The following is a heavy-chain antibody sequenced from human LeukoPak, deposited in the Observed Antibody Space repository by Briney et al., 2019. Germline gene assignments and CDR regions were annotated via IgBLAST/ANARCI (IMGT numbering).Heavy chain of an antibody. CDR1: GGTFSSYA. CDR2: IVPILGIA. V-gene: IGHV1-69*04. CDR3: ARDLMSSIAALDDP. J-gene: IGHJ5*02. D-gene: IGHD6-6*01. Sequence: SVKVSCKASGGTFSSYAISWVRQAPGQGLEWMGRIVPILGIANYAQKFQGRVTITADKSTSTAYMELSSLRSEDTAVYYCARDLMSSIAALDDPWGQGTLVTVSS.